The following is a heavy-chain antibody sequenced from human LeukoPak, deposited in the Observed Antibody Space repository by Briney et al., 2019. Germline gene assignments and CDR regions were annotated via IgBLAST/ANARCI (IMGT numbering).Heavy chain of an antibody. Sequence: PGGSLRLSCAASGFTFSSYWMSWVRQAPGKGLEWVANIKQDGSEKYYVYSVKGRCTISRDNAKNSLYLQMNSLRGEDTAVFYCARDQYDTWSRRGNFDSWGQGPLVIVSS. CDR2: IKQDGSEK. V-gene: IGHV3-7*03. CDR3: ARDQYDTWSRRGNFDS. J-gene: IGHJ4*02. D-gene: IGHD3/OR15-3a*01. CDR1: GFTFSSYW.